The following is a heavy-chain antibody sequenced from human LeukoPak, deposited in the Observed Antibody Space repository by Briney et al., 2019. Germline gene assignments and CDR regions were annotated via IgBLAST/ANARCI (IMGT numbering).Heavy chain of an antibody. Sequence: SETLSLTCTVSGGSISSSTYYWGWLRQPPGKGLEWIGTIYYRGSTYYNPSLKSRVTISVDTSKNQFSLKLTSVTAADTAVYYCARLGRTYYDFWSGPWGQGTLVTVSS. D-gene: IGHD3-3*01. CDR2: IYYRGST. CDR3: ARLGRTYYDFWSGP. V-gene: IGHV4-39*01. J-gene: IGHJ5*02. CDR1: GGSISSSTYY.